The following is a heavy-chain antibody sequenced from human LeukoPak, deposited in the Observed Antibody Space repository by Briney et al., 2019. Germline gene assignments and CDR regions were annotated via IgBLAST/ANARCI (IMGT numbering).Heavy chain of an antibody. Sequence: GRSLRLSCAASGFTFSSYAMHWVRQAPGKGLEWVAVISYDGSNKYYADSVKGRFTISRDNSKNTLYLQMNSLRAEDTAVYYCARDGAGYYDSSGYEYYYYGMDVWGQGTTVTVS. J-gene: IGHJ6*02. V-gene: IGHV3-30-3*01. CDR2: ISYDGSNK. D-gene: IGHD3-22*01. CDR1: GFTFSSYA. CDR3: ARDGAGYYDSSGYEYYYYGMDV.